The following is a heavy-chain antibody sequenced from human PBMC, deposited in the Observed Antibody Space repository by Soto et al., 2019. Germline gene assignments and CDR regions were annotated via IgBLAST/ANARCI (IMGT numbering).Heavy chain of an antibody. J-gene: IGHJ4*02. V-gene: IGHV3-23*01. CDR3: AKGGTTTNIILDS. D-gene: IGHD1-1*01. CDR1: GFTSSNYA. Sequence: EVELLESGGGLVQPGGSLRLSCAASGFTSSNYAMSWVRQSPGKGLEWLSSIRGSGETTYYADSVKGRVTISRDNDKKTLYLQINSLTAGDTAVYYCAKGGTTTNIILDSWGPGTPVTVSA. CDR2: IRGSGETT.